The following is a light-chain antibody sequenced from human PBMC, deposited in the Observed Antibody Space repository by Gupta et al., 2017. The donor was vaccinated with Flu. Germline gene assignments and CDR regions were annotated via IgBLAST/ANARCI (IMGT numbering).Light chain of an antibody. Sequence: ELVLTQSPGTLSLSPGERATLSCRASQSVSSSYLAWYQQKPGQAPRLLIYGASSSATGIPDRFGGSGSGTDFTLTISIRELEDFAVYYCQQDGGSPATFGQGTXLEIK. J-gene: IGKJ1*01. V-gene: IGKV3-20*01. CDR1: QSVSSSY. CDR3: QQDGGSPAT. CDR2: GAS.